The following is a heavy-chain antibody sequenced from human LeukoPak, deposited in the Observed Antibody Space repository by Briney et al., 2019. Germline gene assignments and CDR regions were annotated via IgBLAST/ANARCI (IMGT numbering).Heavy chain of an antibody. CDR3: ARDMTYSGYDLDY. J-gene: IGHJ4*02. CDR2: IWYDGSNK. CDR1: GFTFSSYG. Sequence: GGSLRLSCAASGFTFSSYGMHWVRQAPGKGLEWVAVIWYDGSNKYYADSVKGRFTISRDDSKNTLYLQMNSLRAEDTAVYYCARDMTYSGYDLDYWGQGTLVTVSS. V-gene: IGHV3-33*01. D-gene: IGHD5-12*01.